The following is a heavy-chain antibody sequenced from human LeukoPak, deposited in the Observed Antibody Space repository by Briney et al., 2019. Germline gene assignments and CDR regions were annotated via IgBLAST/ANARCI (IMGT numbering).Heavy chain of an antibody. CDR1: GGSFSGYY. D-gene: IGHD2-2*01. Sequence: SETLSLTCAVYGGSFSGYYWSWIRQPPGKGLEWIGEINHSGSTNYNPSLKSRVTISVDTSKNQFSLKLRSVTAADTAVYYCASRPFPASLVYWGQGTLVTVSS. CDR2: INHSGST. CDR3: ASRPFPASLVY. J-gene: IGHJ4*02. V-gene: IGHV4-34*01.